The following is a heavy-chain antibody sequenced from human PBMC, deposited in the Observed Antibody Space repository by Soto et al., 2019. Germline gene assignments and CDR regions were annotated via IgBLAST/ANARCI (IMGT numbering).Heavy chain of an antibody. J-gene: IGHJ6*02. CDR3: ARDTITVAGTSYYYGMDV. Sequence: QVQLVQSGAEVKKPGASVKVSCKASGYTFTSFGISWVRQAPGQGLEWMGWISAYNGNTNYAQKLQGRVTMTTDTSTSTAYMELRSLISDDTAVYYCARDTITVAGTSYYYGMDVWGQGTTVTGSS. CDR1: GYTFTSFG. D-gene: IGHD6-19*01. CDR2: ISAYNGNT. V-gene: IGHV1-18*01.